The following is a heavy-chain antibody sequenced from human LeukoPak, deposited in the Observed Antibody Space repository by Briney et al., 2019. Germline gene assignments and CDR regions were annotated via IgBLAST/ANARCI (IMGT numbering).Heavy chain of an antibody. Sequence: GGSLRLSCAASGFTFSSYSMNWVRQAPGKGLEWVSSINIYYADSVKGRFTISRDNAKNSLFLQMNSLRAEDTAVYYCARDGRNGYEDDYWGQGTLVTVSS. D-gene: IGHD5-12*01. V-gene: IGHV3-21*01. J-gene: IGHJ4*02. CDR1: GFTFSSYS. CDR3: ARDGRNGYEDDY. CDR2: INI.